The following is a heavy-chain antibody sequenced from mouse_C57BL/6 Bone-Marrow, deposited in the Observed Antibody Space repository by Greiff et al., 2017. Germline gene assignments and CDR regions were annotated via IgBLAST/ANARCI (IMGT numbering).Heavy chain of an antibody. D-gene: IGHD1-1*01. Sequence: QVQLQQSGAELARPGASVKLSCKASGYTFTSYGISWVKQRTGQGLEWIGEIYPRSGNTYYNEKFKGKATLTADKSSSTAYMELRSLTSEDSAVYVCARRDYYGSSFYYAMDYWGQGTSVTVSS. CDR3: ARRDYYGSSFYYAMDY. V-gene: IGHV1-81*01. J-gene: IGHJ4*01. CDR2: IYPRSGNT. CDR1: GYTFTSYG.